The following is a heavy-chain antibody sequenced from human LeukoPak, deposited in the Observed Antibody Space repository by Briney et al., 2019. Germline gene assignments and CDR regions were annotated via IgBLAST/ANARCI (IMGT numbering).Heavy chain of an antibody. V-gene: IGHV4-31*03. J-gene: IGHJ4*02. CDR3: ARRYYYDNSGYYYHFDY. D-gene: IGHD3-22*01. CDR2: IYYSGST. CDR1: GGSISSGGYY. Sequence: SETLSLTCTVSGGSISSGGYYWTWIRQHPGEGLEWIGHIYYSGSTDYNPSLKSRVTISVDTSKNQFSLKLSSVTAADTAVYYCARRYYYDNSGYYYHFDYWGQGALVTVSS.